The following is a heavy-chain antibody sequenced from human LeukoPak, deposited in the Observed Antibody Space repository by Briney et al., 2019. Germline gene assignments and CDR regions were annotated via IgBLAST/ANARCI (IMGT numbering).Heavy chain of an antibody. CDR1: GGPFSSNY. CDR2: ISHTGNT. V-gene: IGHV4-34*01. J-gene: IGHJ4*02. CDR3: ARSLYDEGY. D-gene: IGHD3-22*01. Sequence: PSETLSLTCAVYGGPFSSNYWSWIRQPPGKGLEWVGEISHTGNTEYNPSLKSRVAIAVDTSKNQFSLKLTSVTAADTAVYYCARSLYDEGYWGQGTLVTVSS.